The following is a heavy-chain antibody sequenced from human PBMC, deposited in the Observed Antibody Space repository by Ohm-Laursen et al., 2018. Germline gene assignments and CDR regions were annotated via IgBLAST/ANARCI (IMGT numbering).Heavy chain of an antibody. J-gene: IGHJ4*02. CDR2: ISGSGGST. CDR3: AKCQKWGLWSNFDY. D-gene: IGHD1-26*01. V-gene: IGHV3-23*01. Sequence: SLRLSCAASGFTFSSYAMSWVRQAPGKGLEWVSGISGSGGSTYYAESVKGRFTISRDNSKNTLYLLMNSLRAEDTAVYYCAKCQKWGLWSNFDYWGQGTLVTVSS. CDR1: GFTFSSYA.